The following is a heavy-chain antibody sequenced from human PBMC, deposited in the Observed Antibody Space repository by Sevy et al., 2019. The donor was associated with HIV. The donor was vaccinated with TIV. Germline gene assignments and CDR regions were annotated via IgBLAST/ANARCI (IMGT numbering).Heavy chain of an antibody. CDR2: INSDATSI. V-gene: IGHV3-74*01. CDR3: ARDWRYRGLDP. CDR1: GFTFGNFW. D-gene: IGHD1-26*01. J-gene: IGHJ5*02. Sequence: GGSLRLSCAASGFTFGNFWMHWVRQAPGKGLVWVSRINSDATSISYADSVKGRFTISRDNAENTLYLQMNSLRAEDTAVYYCARDWRYRGLDPGGQGTLVTVSS.